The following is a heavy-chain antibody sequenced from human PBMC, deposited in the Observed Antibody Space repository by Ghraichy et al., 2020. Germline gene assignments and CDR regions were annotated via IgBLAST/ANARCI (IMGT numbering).Heavy chain of an antibody. D-gene: IGHD4-17*01. CDR2: DYHNGNT. CDR3: ATLNYGAPGGY. J-gene: IGHJ4*02. CDR1: GYSINDGYY. V-gene: IGHV4-38-2*02. Sequence: SETLSLTCTVSGYSINDGYYWGCIRQPPGKGLEWIGNDYHNGNTYYTPSLRSRVTIAVDTNKNHFSLSMGSVTAADTATYYWATLNYGAPGGYWGQGTLVTVAS.